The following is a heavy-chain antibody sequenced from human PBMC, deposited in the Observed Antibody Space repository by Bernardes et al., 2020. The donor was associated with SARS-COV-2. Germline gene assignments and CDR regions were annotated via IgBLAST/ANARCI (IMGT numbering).Heavy chain of an antibody. V-gene: IGHV3-53*04. Sequence: GGSLRLSCAASGFTVSSNYMSWVRQAPGKGLEWVSVIYSGGKTYYADSVKGRFTISRHSSKNTLYLQMNSLRAEDTAVYYCALTTYYYDSSGYFDWGQGTLVTVSS. J-gene: IGHJ4*02. CDR3: ALTTYYYDSSGYFD. D-gene: IGHD3-22*01. CDR2: IYSGGKT. CDR1: GFTVSSNY.